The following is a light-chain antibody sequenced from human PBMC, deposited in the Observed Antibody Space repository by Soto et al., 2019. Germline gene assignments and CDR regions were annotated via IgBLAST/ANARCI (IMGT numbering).Light chain of an antibody. CDR1: QSITKY. Sequence: DIQMTQSPSTLSVSIGDRVSITCRASQSITKYLGWYQQKPGKAPKLLIYDVSILESGVPSRFSGSGSGTEFTLTISGLQADDFATYYCQQYNTYSSWTFGQGTKVES. CDR3: QQYNTYSSWT. J-gene: IGKJ1*01. CDR2: DVS. V-gene: IGKV1-5*01.